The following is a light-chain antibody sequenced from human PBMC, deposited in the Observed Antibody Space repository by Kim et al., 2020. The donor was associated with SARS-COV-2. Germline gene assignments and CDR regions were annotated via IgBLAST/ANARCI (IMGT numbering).Light chain of an antibody. Sequence: GQSIPISCTGTSSDVGANDYVCWYQQHPGKAPKLMIYDVRQRPSGISSRFSGSKSGNTASLTISGLQTEDEADYYCSTYTTSSTYVFGTGTKVTVL. V-gene: IGLV2-14*03. CDR1: SSDVGANDY. CDR3: STYTTSSTYV. CDR2: DVR. J-gene: IGLJ1*01.